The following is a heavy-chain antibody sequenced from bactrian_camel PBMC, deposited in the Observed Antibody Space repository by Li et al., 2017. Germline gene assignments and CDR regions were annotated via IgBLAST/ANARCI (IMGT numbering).Heavy chain of an antibody. Sequence: VQLVESGGGSVQAGGSLRLSCTSSRDTSSFYCMGWFRQAPRKEREGVAQIDSVGSTTYADSVKGRFTISKDNAKNTLYLQLNSLQTEDSGMYHCAKDFPPAFSSTRVNWADFNVRGQGTQVTVS. CDR2: IDSVGST. J-gene: IGHJ4*01. CDR3: AKDFPPAFSSTRVNWADFNV. V-gene: IGHV3S53*01. CDR1: RDTSSFYC. D-gene: IGHD1*01.